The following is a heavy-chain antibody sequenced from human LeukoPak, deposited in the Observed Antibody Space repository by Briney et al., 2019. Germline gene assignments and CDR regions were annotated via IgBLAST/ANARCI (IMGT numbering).Heavy chain of an antibody. J-gene: IGHJ5*02. CDR2: IIPIFGTA. V-gene: IGHV1-69*13. Sequence: SVKVSCKASGYTFNRNDISWVRQAPGQGLEWMGGIIPIFGTASYAQKFQGRVTISADESTSTAYMELSSLRSEDTAVYYCARDLTMVRGARYRPYNWFDPWGQGTLVTVSP. CDR1: GYTFNRND. D-gene: IGHD3-10*01. CDR3: ARDLTMVRGARYRPYNWFDP.